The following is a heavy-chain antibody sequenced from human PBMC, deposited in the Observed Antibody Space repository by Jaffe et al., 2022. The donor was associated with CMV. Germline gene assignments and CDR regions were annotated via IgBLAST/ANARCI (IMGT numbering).Heavy chain of an antibody. V-gene: IGHV4-59*01. D-gene: IGHD6-6*01. J-gene: IGHJ4*02. CDR3: ARGGAARYEFDY. CDR2: IYYSGST. Sequence: QVQLQESGPGLVKPSETLSLTCTVSGGSISSYYWSWIRQPPGKGLEWIGYIYYSGSTNYNPSLKSRVTISVDTSKNQFSLKLSSVTAADTAVYYCARGGAARYEFDYWGQGTLVTVSS. CDR1: GGSISSYY.